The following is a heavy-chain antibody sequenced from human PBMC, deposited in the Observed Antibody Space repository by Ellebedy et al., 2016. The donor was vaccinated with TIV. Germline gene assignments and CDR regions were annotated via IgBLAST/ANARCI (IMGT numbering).Heavy chain of an antibody. V-gene: IGHV3-7*01. CDR2: IMLDGNEK. CDR3: ARDPTAGEDIWYNP. CDR1: GFSVNKYW. D-gene: IGHD2-15*01. J-gene: IGHJ5*02. Sequence: GGSLRLXXVASGFSVNKYWMSWVRQAPGKGLEWVANIMLDGNEKFYADSVMGRFTISRDNSKSSIYLEMNNLKGDDTAIYYCARDPTAGEDIWYNPWGQGTLVTVSS.